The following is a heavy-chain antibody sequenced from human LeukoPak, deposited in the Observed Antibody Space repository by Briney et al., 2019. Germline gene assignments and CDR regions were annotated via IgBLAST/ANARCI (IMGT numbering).Heavy chain of an antibody. CDR1: GFTFRSYG. Sequence: GGSLRLSCAASGFTFRSYGMSWVRQAPGKGLEWVSAISDSGGSTYYADSVKGRFTISRDNSKNTLYVQMNSLRAEDTAVYFCAKRGYTGYAVYYYYYMDVWSKGTTVTVSS. J-gene: IGHJ6*03. D-gene: IGHD5-12*01. V-gene: IGHV3-23*01. CDR2: ISDSGGST. CDR3: AKRGYTGYAVYYYYYMDV.